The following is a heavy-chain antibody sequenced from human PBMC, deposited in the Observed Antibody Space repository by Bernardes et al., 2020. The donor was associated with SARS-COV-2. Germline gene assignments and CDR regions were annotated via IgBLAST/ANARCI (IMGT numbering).Heavy chain of an antibody. CDR2: FDPEDGET. D-gene: IGHD3-9*01. V-gene: IGHV1-24*01. Sequence: ASVKVSCKVSGYTLTELSMHWVRQAPGKGLEWMGGFDPEDGETIYAQKFQGRVTMTEDTSTDTAYMELSSLRSEDTAVYYCARDVYYDILTGYYDYWGQGTLVTVSS. CDR1: GYTLTELS. J-gene: IGHJ4*02. CDR3: ARDVYYDILTGYYDY.